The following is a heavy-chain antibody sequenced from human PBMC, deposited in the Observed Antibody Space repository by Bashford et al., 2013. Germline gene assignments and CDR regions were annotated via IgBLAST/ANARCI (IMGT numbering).Heavy chain of an antibody. J-gene: IGHJ4*02. CDR3: ARGPWRAGSSWYAHDS. V-gene: IGHV1-18*01. D-gene: IGHD6-13*01. Sequence: ASVKVSCKTSGYTFTTYGISWLRQAPGQGLEWMGWISVYNGQTKYVAKLQDRVSMTTDTSTNTAYVELRSLRSDDTAVYYCARGPWRAGSSWYAHDSWGQGTLVTVSS. CDR2: ISVYNGQT. CDR1: GYTFTTYG.